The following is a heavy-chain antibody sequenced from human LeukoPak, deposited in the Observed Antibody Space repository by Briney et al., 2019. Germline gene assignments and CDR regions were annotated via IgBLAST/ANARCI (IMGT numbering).Heavy chain of an antibody. D-gene: IGHD6-19*01. Sequence: SETLSLTCTVSGGSISSYYWSWIRQPPGKGLEWIGYIYYSGSTNYNPSLKGRVTISEDTSKNQFALELRSVTAADTAIYYCARGKYSSGWYLDFWGQGTLVTVSS. J-gene: IGHJ4*02. CDR1: GGSISSYY. CDR2: IYYSGST. CDR3: ARGKYSSGWYLDF. V-gene: IGHV4-59*01.